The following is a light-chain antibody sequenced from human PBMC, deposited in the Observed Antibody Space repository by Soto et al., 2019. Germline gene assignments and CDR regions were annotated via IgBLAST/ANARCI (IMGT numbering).Light chain of an antibody. CDR1: QSVSSN. J-gene: IGKJ2*01. CDR3: QHHNHWHS. CDR2: AVS. V-gene: IGKV3-15*01. Sequence: EIVMTQSPATLSVSQGERATLSCRASQSVSSNLAWFQQKPGQAPRLLLYAVSTRATGVPGRFSGSGSGTEFALTISSLQSEDSAVYYCQHHNHWHSFGQGTKLEIK.